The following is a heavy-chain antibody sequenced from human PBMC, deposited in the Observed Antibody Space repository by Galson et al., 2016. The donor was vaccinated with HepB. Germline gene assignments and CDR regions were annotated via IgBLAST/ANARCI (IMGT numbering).Heavy chain of an antibody. J-gene: IGHJ6*02. CDR2: ITWKSNDV. V-gene: IGHV3-9*01. CDR1: GFSFEDFA. D-gene: IGHD6-13*01. CDR3: AKPDLAAVGLEVPWSYGMDV. Sequence: SLRLSCAASGFSFEDFAMYWVRQAPGKGLEWVSGITWKSNDVDYADSVKGRFTISRDNAKNALYLQMNSLRLEDTALYYCAKPDLAAVGLEVPWSYGMDVWGQGTTVTVSS.